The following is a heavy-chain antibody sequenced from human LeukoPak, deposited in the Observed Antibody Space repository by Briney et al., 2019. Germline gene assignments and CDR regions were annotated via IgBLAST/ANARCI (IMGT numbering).Heavy chain of an antibody. CDR2: IIPILGIA. V-gene: IGHV1-69*10. CDR1: GRTFSTYA. J-gene: IGHJ4*02. D-gene: IGHD5-18*01. CDR3: ARVLRLEYSYGYPPGYFDY. Sequence: GASVKVSCKASGRTFSTYAISWVRQAPGQGLEWMGGIIPILGIANYAQKFQGRVTITADKSTSTAYMELSSLRSEDTAVYYCARVLRLEYSYGYPPGYFDYWGQGTLVTVSS.